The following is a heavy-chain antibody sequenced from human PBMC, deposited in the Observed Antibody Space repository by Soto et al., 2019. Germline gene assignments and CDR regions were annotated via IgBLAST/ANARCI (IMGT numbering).Heavy chain of an antibody. Sequence: GGSLRLSCAASGFTFSSYDMHWVRQATGKGLEWVSAIGTAGDTFYPGSVKGRFTISRENAKNSLYLQMNSLRAGDTAVYYCAKVVADDYVWGSYRPTRVYYYYGMDVLGQGPTVTVS. D-gene: IGHD3-16*02. CDR1: GFTFSSYD. J-gene: IGHJ6*02. CDR3: AKVVADDYVWGSYRPTRVYYYYGMDV. V-gene: IGHV3-13*01. CDR2: IGTAGDT.